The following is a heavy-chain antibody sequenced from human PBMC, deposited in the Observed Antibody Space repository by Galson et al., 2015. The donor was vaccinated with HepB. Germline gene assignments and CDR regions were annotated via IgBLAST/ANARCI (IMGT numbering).Heavy chain of an antibody. CDR3: ARNLRPVTTYYYYYGMDV. J-gene: IGHJ6*02. CDR2: INAGNGNT. D-gene: IGHD4-17*01. CDR1: GYTFTSYA. Sequence: SVKVSCKASGYTFTSYAMHWVRQAPGQRLEWMGWINAGNGNTKYSQKFQGRVTITRDTSASTAYMELSSLRSEDTAVYYCARNLRPVTTYYYYYGMDVWGQGTTVTVSS. V-gene: IGHV1-3*01.